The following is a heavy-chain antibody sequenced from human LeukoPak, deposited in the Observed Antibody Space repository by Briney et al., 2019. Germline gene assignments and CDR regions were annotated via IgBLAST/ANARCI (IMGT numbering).Heavy chain of an antibody. D-gene: IGHD5-18*01. Sequence: SETLSLTCTVSGGSISSYYWSWIRQPPGKGLEWIGYIYYSGSTNYNPSLKSRVTISVDTSKNQFSLKLSSVTAADTAVYYCARANPRGYSYGALDYWGQGTLVTVSS. CDR2: IYYSGST. V-gene: IGHV4-59*01. CDR1: GGSISSYY. CDR3: ARANPRGYSYGALDY. J-gene: IGHJ4*02.